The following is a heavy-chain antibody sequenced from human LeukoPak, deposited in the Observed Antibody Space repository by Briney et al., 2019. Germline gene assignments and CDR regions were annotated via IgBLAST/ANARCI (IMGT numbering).Heavy chain of an antibody. CDR3: ARSYSPNYHYYYMHV. Sequence: GGSLRLSCAASGFPVSSNYMSWVRQPAGKGLEWVSVIYSCGSTYYADSVKGRFTISRDNSKNTLYLQMNSLRAEDTAVYYCARSYSPNYHYYYMHVWGKGTTVTVSS. D-gene: IGHD2-21*01. J-gene: IGHJ6*03. V-gene: IGHV3-66*02. CDR2: IYSCGST. CDR1: GFPVSSNY.